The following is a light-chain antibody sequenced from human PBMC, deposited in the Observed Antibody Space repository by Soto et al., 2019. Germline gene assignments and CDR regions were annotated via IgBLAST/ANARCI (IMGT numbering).Light chain of an antibody. CDR2: GAS. J-gene: IGKJ1*01. V-gene: IGKV3-15*01. CDR3: QQYNNWWT. Sequence: GERATLSCRASQSLLNNLAWYQQKPGQAPRLLIYGASTRATGVPARFSGSGSGTEFSFTISSLQSEDSAVYYCQQYNNWWTFGQGTKVDIK. CDR1: QSLLNN.